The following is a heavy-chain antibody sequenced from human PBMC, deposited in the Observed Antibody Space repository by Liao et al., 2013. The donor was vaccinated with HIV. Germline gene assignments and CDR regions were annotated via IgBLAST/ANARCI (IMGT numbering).Heavy chain of an antibody. V-gene: IGHV4-30-2*01. J-gene: IGHJ4*02. CDR1: GGSISSGGYS. CDR3: ARGIRYGDYPRFSARFDY. CDR2: IYHSGST. D-gene: IGHD4-17*01. Sequence: QLQLQESGSGLVKPSQTLSLTCAVSGGSISSGGYSWSWIRQPPGKGLEWIGYIYHSGSTNYNPSLKSRVTISVDTSKNQFSLKLSSVTAADTAVYYCARGIRYGDYPRFSARFDYWGQGTLVTVSS.